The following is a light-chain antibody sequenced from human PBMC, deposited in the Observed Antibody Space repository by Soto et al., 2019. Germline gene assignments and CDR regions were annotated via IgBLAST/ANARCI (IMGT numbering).Light chain of an antibody. CDR2: DAS. CDR3: QHTRT. J-gene: IGKJ1*01. CDR1: QNINNW. V-gene: IGKV1-5*01. Sequence: DFPMTQSPSTLSASVGDRVTITWGASQNINNWVAWYQQKPGKAPKLLVYDASTLQRGVPSRFSGSGFGTEFSLTISSLQPDDFGSYYCQHTRTFGQGTKVEIK.